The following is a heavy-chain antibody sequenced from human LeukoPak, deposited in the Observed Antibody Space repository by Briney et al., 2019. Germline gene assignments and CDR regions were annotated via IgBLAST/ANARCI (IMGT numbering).Heavy chain of an antibody. D-gene: IGHD3-22*01. CDR3: AKTNGYYDY. CDR1: GFTFSNFG. J-gene: IGHJ4*02. Sequence: PGGSLRLPCAASGFTFSNFGMSWVRQAPGRGLEWVSGISGGGDTTYYAESVKGRFTISRDNSKNTLFLQMNSLSAEDTAVYYCAKTNGYYDYWGQGTLVAVSS. V-gene: IGHV3-23*01. CDR2: ISGGGDTT.